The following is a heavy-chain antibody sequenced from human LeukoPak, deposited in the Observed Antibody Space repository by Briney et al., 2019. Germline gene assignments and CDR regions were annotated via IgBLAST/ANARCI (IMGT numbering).Heavy chain of an antibody. CDR1: GFTFSDHA. CDR2: IRGTGTTT. V-gene: IGHV3-23*01. Sequence: GSLRLSSAASGFTFSDHAMSWVRQAPGKGLEWVSAIRGTGTTTFYAASVKGRFTISRDNSKNTADLQMNSLRAEDTAVYYCAKVSWLGTLPSYHFDSWGQGTQVTVSS. CDR3: AKVSWLGTLPSYHFDS. D-gene: IGHD6-19*01. J-gene: IGHJ4*02.